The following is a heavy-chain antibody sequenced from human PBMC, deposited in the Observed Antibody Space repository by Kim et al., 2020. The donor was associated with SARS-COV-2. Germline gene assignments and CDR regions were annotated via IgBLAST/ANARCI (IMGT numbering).Heavy chain of an antibody. J-gene: IGHJ4*02. CDR3: TTEGVNSNWNDGDYYVDY. CDR2: IKRKADGETT. V-gene: IGHV3-15*01. Sequence: GGSLRLSCATSGFNFSKVWMNWVRQAPGKGLEWVARIKRKADGETTEYAAPVKGRFSISRDDSRNTVSLQMSSLKTEDTAVYYCTTEGVNSNWNDGDYYVDYWGQGALVTVSS. D-gene: IGHD1-1*01. CDR1: GFNFSKVW.